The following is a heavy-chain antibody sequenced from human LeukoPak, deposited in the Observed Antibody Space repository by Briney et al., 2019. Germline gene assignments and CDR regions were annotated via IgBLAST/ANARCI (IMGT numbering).Heavy chain of an antibody. D-gene: IGHD3-9*01. Sequence: QPGGSLRLSCAASGFTFSSYWMHWVRQAPGKGLEWVAVISYDGSNKYYADSVKGRFTISRDNSKNTLYLQMNSLRAEDTAVYYCARDYDILTGRSGDHYWDMDVWGKGTTVTVSS. V-gene: IGHV3-30-3*01. J-gene: IGHJ6*03. CDR1: GFTFSSYW. CDR2: ISYDGSNK. CDR3: ARDYDILTGRSGDHYWDMDV.